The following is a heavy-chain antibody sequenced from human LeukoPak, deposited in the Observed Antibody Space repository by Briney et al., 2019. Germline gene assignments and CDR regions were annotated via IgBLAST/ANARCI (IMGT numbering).Heavy chain of an antibody. CDR1: GFSFTTSRVG. CDR2: IYWDDDK. J-gene: IGHJ5*02. Sequence: SGPTLVKPTQTLTLTCTFSGFSFTTSRVGVSWIRQPPGKALEWLAIIYWDDDKYYSPSLKSRLTINKDTSKNQVVLTLTNMDPVDTATYHCAQERYGSGSFSPWGQGTLVTVSS. D-gene: IGHD3-10*01. V-gene: IGHV2-5*02. CDR3: AQERYGSGSFSP.